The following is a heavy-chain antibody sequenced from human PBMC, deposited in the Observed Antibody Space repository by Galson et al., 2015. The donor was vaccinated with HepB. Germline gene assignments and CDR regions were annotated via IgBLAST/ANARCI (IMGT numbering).Heavy chain of an antibody. CDR3: ARHGRSLRIAAAGDFDY. J-gene: IGHJ4*02. V-gene: IGHV4-39*01. CDR1: GGSISSSSYY. Sequence: SETLSLTCTVSGGSISSSSYYWGWIRQPPGKGLEWIGSIYYSGSTYYNPSLKSRVTISVDTSKNQFSLKLSSVTAADTAVYYCARHGRSLRIAAAGDFDYWGQGTLVTVSS. CDR2: IYYSGST. D-gene: IGHD6-13*01.